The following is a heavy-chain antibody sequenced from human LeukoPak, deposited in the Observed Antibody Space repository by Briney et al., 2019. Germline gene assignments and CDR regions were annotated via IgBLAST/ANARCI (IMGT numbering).Heavy chain of an antibody. V-gene: IGHV1-46*01. J-gene: IGHJ3*02. CDR2: INPSGGST. D-gene: IGHD3-10*02. Sequence: ASVKVSCKASGYTFTGYYMHWVRQAPGQGLEWMGIINPSGGSTSYAQKFQGRVTMTRDTSTSTVYMELSSLRSEDTAVYYCARGPVRGVILGAFDIWGQGTMVTVSS. CDR1: GYTFTGYY. CDR3: ARGPVRGVILGAFDI.